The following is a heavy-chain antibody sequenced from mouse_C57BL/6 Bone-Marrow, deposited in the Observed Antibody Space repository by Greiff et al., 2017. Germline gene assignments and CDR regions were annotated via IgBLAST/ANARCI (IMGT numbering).Heavy chain of an antibody. CDR2: ISDGGSYT. D-gene: IGHD1-1*01. J-gene: IGHJ2*01. CDR1: GFTFSSYA. V-gene: IGHV5-4*01. Sequence: EVKLVESGGGLVKPGGSLKLSCAASGFTFSSYAMSWVRQTPEKRLEWVATISDGGSYTYYPDNVKGRFTISRDKAKNNLYLQMSHLKSEDTAMYYCAREMGTVVAIDYWGQGTTLTVSS. CDR3: AREMGTVVAIDY.